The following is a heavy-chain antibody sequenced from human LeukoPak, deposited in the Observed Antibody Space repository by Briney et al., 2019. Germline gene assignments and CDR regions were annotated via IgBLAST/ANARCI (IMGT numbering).Heavy chain of an antibody. V-gene: IGHV3-23*01. CDR3: ARAFWSGYSNMIDY. Sequence: GGSLRLSCAASGFTFSSYAMSWVRQAPGKGLEWVSAISGSGGSTYYADSVKGRFTISRDNSKNTLYLQMNSLRAEDTAVYYCARAFWSGYSNMIDYWGQGTLVTVCS. J-gene: IGHJ4*02. CDR2: ISGSGGST. D-gene: IGHD3-3*01. CDR1: GFTFSSYA.